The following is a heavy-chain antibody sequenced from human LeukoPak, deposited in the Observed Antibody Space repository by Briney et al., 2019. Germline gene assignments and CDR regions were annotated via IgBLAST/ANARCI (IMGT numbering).Heavy chain of an antibody. Sequence: GGSLRLSCAASGFTFSNYNFYWVRQAPGKGLEWVSSISSTSSYIYYADSMKGRFTISRDNANNSLYLQMNSLRAEDTAVYYCARALWSGPVYYGMDVWGQGTTVTVSS. CDR1: GFTFSNYN. CDR3: ARALWSGPVYYGMDV. V-gene: IGHV3-21*01. J-gene: IGHJ6*02. CDR2: ISSTSSYI. D-gene: IGHD3-10*01.